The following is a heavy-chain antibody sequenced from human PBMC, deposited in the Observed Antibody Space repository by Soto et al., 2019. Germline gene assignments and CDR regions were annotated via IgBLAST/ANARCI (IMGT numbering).Heavy chain of an antibody. CDR2: IWYDGSNK. CDR1: GFTFSSYG. D-gene: IGHD5-18*01. J-gene: IGHJ6*02. V-gene: IGHV3-33*01. CDR3: ARDGLDRIQLWSYYYYYGMDV. Sequence: QVQLVESGGGVVQPGRSLRLSCAASGFTFSSYGMHWVRQAPGKGLEWVAVIWYDGSNKYYADSVKGRFTISRDNSKNTLYLQMNSLRAEDTAVYYCARDGLDRIQLWSYYYYYGMDVWGQGTTVTVSS.